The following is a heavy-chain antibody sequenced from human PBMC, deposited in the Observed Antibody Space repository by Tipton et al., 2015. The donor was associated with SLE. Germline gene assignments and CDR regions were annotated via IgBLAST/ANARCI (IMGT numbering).Heavy chain of an antibody. CDR2: IIPILGIA. CDR1: GDTFSSYT. V-gene: IGHV1-69*09. D-gene: IGHD2-8*02. J-gene: IGHJ4*02. CDR3: ARLVAPDYFDY. Sequence: QVQLVQSGAEVKKPGSSVKVSCKASGDTFSSYTISWVRQAPGQGLEWMGRIIPILGIANYAQKFQGRVTITADKSTSTAYMELNSLRSEDTAVYYCARLVAPDYFDYRGQGTLVTVSS.